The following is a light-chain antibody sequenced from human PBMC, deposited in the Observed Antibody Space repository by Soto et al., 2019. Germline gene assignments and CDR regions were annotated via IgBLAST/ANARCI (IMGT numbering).Light chain of an antibody. J-gene: IGKJ1*01. Sequence: EIVMTQSPATLSLSPGERATLSCRASQSVSSNLAWYQQTPGQAPRLLIYGASARATGIPARFSGSGSGTEFTLTISSLQSEDFAVYYCQQYNTWPRTFGQGTKVEIK. V-gene: IGKV3-15*01. CDR2: GAS. CDR3: QQYNTWPRT. CDR1: QSVSSN.